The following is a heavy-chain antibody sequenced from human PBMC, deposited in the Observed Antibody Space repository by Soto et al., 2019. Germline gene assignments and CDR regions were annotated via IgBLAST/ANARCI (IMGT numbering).Heavy chain of an antibody. V-gene: IGHV4-39*01. CDR1: GGSISSRTYW. D-gene: IGHD4-4*01. Sequence: SETLSLTCTVSGGSISSRTYWWAWIRQPPGKGMEWIGDLYYSGSNRYNPSLKSRVSTSVDTSKNQFSLKLNSVTAADTAVYYCARHPRDDYNYGGSGIFDYWGQGALVTV. CDR2: LYYSGSN. J-gene: IGHJ4*01. CDR3: ARHPRDDYNYGGSGIFDY.